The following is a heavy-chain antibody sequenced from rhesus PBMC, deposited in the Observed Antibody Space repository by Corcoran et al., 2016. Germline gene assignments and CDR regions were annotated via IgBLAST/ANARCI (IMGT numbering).Heavy chain of an antibody. V-gene: IGHV4-169*02. CDR2: IYGSGSST. CDR1: GGSISSSY. J-gene: IGHJ6*01. Sequence: QLQLQESGPGLVKPSETLSVTCAVSGGSISSSYWSWIRQAPGKGREWIGYIYGSGSSTNYNPSLKSRVTLAVDTSKNQLSLKLSSVPAADTAVYYCASDSGGWSLGLDSWGQGVVVTVSS. D-gene: IGHD6-37*01. CDR3: ASDSGGWSLGLDS.